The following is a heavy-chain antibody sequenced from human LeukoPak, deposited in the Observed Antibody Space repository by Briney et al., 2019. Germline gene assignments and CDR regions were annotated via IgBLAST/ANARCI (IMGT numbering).Heavy chain of an antibody. V-gene: IGHV4-39*02. CDR2: VYYSGGT. D-gene: IGHD1-1*01. J-gene: IGHJ5*01. Sequence: GSLRLSCAASGFTFSSYAMHWVRQPPGKGLEWIGSVYYSGGTYYNPSLESRLTISVDTSNNRFSLKLKSVTAADTAVFYCARVTTGSTTLDSWGQGILVTVSS. CDR3: ARVTTGSTTLDS. CDR1: GFTFSSYAMH.